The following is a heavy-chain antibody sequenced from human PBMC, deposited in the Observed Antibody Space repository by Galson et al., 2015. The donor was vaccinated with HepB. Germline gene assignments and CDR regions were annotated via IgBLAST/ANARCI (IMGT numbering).Heavy chain of an antibody. V-gene: IGHV3-30*18. J-gene: IGHJ4*02. Sequence: SLRLSCAASGFNFNNYGMHWVRQAQGKGLEWVAVISYEGSKKHYADSVNGRFTISRDFSKNTLYLQLDSLRPEDTAVYFCAKAAEVLWFGELRRNRFDYWGQGTLVTVYS. CDR3: AKAAEVLWFGELRRNRFDY. D-gene: IGHD3-10*01. CDR1: GFNFNNYG. CDR2: ISYEGSKK.